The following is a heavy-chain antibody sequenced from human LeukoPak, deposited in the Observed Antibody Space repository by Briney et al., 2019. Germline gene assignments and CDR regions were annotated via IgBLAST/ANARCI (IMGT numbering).Heavy chain of an antibody. CDR3: ASSIVVVPAAIRR. CDR1: GGSISSGDYY. D-gene: IGHD2-2*02. Sequence: SETLSLXCTVSGGSISSGDYYWNWIRQPPGKGLEWIGYIYYSGSTYYNPSLKSRVTISVATSKNQFSLKLSSVTAADTAVYYCASSIVVVPAAIRRWGQGTLVTVSS. J-gene: IGHJ4*02. CDR2: IYYSGST. V-gene: IGHV4-30-4*08.